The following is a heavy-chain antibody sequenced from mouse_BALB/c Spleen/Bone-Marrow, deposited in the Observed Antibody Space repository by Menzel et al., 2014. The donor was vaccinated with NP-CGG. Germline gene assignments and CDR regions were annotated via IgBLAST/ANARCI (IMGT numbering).Heavy chain of an antibody. D-gene: IGHD1-1*01. Sequence: VQLQQSGAELVKPGASVKLSCTAPGFNIKDTYMHWVKQRPEQGLEWIGRIDPANGNTKYDPKFQGKATITADTSSNTAYLQLSSLTSEDTAVYYCARYSYGSRGYYFDYWGQGTTLTVSS. CDR1: GFNIKDTY. J-gene: IGHJ2*01. V-gene: IGHV14-3*02. CDR2: IDPANGNT. CDR3: ARYSYGSRGYYFDY.